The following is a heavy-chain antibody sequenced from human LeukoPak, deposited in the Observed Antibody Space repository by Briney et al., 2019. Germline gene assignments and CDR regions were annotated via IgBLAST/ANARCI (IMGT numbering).Heavy chain of an antibody. CDR3: AKSRSGGGSCYNY. CDR2: ISSSSSTI. D-gene: IGHD2-15*01. Sequence: PGGSLRLSCAASGFTFSSYSMNWVRQAPGKGLEWVSYISSSSSTIYYADSVKGRFTISRDNAKNSLYLQMNSLRAEDTAVYYCAKSRSGGGSCYNYWGQGTLVTVSS. V-gene: IGHV3-48*01. J-gene: IGHJ4*02. CDR1: GFTFSSYS.